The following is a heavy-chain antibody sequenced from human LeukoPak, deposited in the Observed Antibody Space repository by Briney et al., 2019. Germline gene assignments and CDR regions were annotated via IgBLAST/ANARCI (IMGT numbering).Heavy chain of an antibody. CDR2: ISTSGTTI. CDR3: ARRSGWLQSFDY. Sequence: GGSLRLSCEASGFTFSSYEMNWVRQAPGKGLEWVSFISTSGTTIYYADSVKGRFTISRDNAKNSLYLQMNSLRAEDTAVYYCARRSGWLQSFDYWGQGTLVTVSS. J-gene: IGHJ4*02. V-gene: IGHV3-48*03. D-gene: IGHD5-24*01. CDR1: GFTFSSYE.